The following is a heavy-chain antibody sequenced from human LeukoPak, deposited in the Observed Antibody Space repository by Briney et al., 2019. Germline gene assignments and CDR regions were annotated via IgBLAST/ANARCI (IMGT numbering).Heavy chain of an antibody. J-gene: IGHJ4*02. CDR2: INPNSGGT. Sequence: ASVKVSCKASVYTFTGYYMHWVRQAPGQGLEWMGWINPNSGGTNYAQKFQGRVTMTRDTSISTAYMELRRLRSDDTAVYYCAREGYCISTTCSSFDYWGQGTQVTVSS. D-gene: IGHD2-2*01. CDR1: VYTFTGYY. V-gene: IGHV1-2*02. CDR3: AREGYCISTTCSSFDY.